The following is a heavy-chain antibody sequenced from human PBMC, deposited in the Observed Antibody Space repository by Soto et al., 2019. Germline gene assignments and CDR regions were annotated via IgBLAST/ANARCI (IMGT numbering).Heavy chain of an antibody. CDR2: IIPILNSP. Sequence: QVQLEQSGAKVKKPGSSVKVSCKASGGTFGSYAITWVRRAPGQGLEWLGGIIPILNSPAYAQKFKARVVITADEITNTAYMELNSLRSDDTAVYYCAREAPYCTSATCPKFYDMDVWGQGTTVTVAS. J-gene: IGHJ6*02. CDR1: GGTFGSYA. CDR3: AREAPYCTSATCPKFYDMDV. V-gene: IGHV1-69*01. D-gene: IGHD2-2*01.